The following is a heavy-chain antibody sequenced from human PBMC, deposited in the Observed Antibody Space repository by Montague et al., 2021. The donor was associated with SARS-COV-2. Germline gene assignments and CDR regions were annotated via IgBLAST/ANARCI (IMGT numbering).Heavy chain of an antibody. CDR3: ARGGGNSADDYYGGMDV. CDR2: IYYSGTT. Sequence: SETLSLTCTVSGGSISRNYWNWIRQPPGKGLEWIGYIYYSGTTDCNPSLKSRVTMSFDTSKNQFSLTLNSVTAADTAVYYCARGGGNSADDYYGGMDVWGLGTTVTVSS. CDR1: GGSISRNY. V-gene: IGHV4-59*01. D-gene: IGHD4-23*01. J-gene: IGHJ6*02.